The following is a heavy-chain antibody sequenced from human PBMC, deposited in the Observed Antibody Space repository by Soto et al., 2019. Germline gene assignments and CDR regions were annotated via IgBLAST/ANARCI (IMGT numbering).Heavy chain of an antibody. CDR2: IIPIFGTA. D-gene: IGHD3-3*01. V-gene: IGHV1-69*06. J-gene: IGHJ4*02. CDR3: ARRDTSGFLRYFDN. CDR1: GGTFSSYA. Sequence: SVKVSCKASGGTFSSYAISWVRQAPGQGLEWMGGIIPIFGTANYAQKFQGRVTITADKSTGTAYMELSSLRSEDTALYYCARRDTSGFLRYFDNWGQGTLVTVSS.